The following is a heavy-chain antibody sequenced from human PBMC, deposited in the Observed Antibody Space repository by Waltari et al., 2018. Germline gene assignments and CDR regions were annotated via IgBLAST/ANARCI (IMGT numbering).Heavy chain of an antibody. Sequence: EVQLVESGGGLVKPGGSLRLSCAGSGFTFGWFGFDWFPQAAGKGLEWVSSIDSSGSYIYYAGSVKGRFTISRDDARKSLFLVMNSLRAEDTAVYYCARPGYCTGNSCHYYGMDVWGQGTTVTVSS. J-gene: IGHJ6*02. V-gene: IGHV3-21*02. CDR3: ARPGYCTGNSCHYYGMDV. CDR2: IDSSGSYI. CDR1: GFTFGWFG. D-gene: IGHD2-2*01.